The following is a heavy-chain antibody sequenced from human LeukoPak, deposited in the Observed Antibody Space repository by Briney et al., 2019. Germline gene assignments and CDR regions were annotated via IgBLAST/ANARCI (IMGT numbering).Heavy chain of an antibody. CDR3: AREVGDADLDNWFDP. CDR1: GGSVSGYY. D-gene: IGHD2-21*02. V-gene: IGHV4-59*02. Sequence: SETLSLTCTVSGGSVSGYYWSWIRQPPGKGLEWIGYVYYSGSANYNPSLKSRITISVDISKNQVSLKVNSVTAADTAVYYCAREVGDADLDNWFDPWGQGIPVTVSS. CDR2: VYYSGSA. J-gene: IGHJ5*02.